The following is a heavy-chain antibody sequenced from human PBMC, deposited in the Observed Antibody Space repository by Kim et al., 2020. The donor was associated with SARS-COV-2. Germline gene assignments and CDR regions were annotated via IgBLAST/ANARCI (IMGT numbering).Heavy chain of an antibody. CDR2: YT. V-gene: IGHV3-11*06. J-gene: IGHJ4*02. Sequence: YTNYPDSQKGRFTVYRDNDKNSLYLQMNNLRAEDTAVYFCARGRNKTPFDFWGQGTLVTVSS. D-gene: IGHD1-1*01. CDR3: ARGRNKTPFDF.